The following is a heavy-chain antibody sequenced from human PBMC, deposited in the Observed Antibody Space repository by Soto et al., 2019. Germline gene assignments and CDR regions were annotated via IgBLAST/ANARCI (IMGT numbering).Heavy chain of an antibody. CDR1: GLSLSTNRVG. CDR2: IYGDDNK. D-gene: IGHD3-3*01. V-gene: IGHV2-5*02. J-gene: IGHJ4*02. CDR3: AHSPASCPGLGFASLDY. Sequence: SGPTPVNPTQTLTLTCTFSGLSLSTNRVGVGWIRQPPGKALEWLTLIYGDDNKHYSPSLKTRLTITKDTSKNQVVLTLTNMDPVDTPTFFFAHSPASCPGLGFASLDYWGRGTLVPVS.